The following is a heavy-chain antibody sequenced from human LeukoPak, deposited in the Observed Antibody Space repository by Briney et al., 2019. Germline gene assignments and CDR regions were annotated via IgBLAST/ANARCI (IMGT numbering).Heavy chain of an antibody. Sequence: SETLSLTCTVSGGSISSYYWSWIRQPPGKGLEWIGNIYHSGSTYYNPSLKSRVTISVDTSKNQFSLKLSSVIAADTAVYYCARLSYGLRHIDYWGQGTLVTVSS. J-gene: IGHJ4*02. CDR3: ARLSYGLRHIDY. V-gene: IGHV4-59*04. CDR2: IYHSGST. CDR1: GGSISSYY. D-gene: IGHD5-12*01.